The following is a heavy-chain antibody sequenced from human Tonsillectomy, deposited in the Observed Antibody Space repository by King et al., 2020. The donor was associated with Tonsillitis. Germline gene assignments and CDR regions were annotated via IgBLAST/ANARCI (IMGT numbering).Heavy chain of an antibody. CDR2: IYHSGST. CDR1: GGSIRSSNW. D-gene: IGHD3-22*01. V-gene: IGHV4-4*02. J-gene: IGHJ4*02. Sequence: VQLQESGPGLVKPSGTLSLTCAVSGGSIRSSNWGSWVRQPPGKGLEWMGEIYHSGSTNYNPSLKSRVTISVDKSKNPVSLKLSSVTAADTAVYYCASLGDSSGYYDYWGQGTLVTVSS. CDR3: ASLGDSSGYYDY.